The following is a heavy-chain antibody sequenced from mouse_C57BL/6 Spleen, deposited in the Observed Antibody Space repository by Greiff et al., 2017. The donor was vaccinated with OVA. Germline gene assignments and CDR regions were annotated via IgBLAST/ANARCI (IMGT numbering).Heavy chain of an antibody. V-gene: IGHV1-82*01. D-gene: IGHD3-3*01. J-gene: IGHJ2*01. Sequence: VKLMESGPELVKPGASVKISCKASGYAFSSSWMNWVKQRPGKGLEWIGRIYPGDGDTNYNGKFKGKATLTADKSSSTAYMQLSSLTSEDSAVYFCARGDGRGDFDYWGQGTTLTVSS. CDR3: ARGDGRGDFDY. CDR2: IYPGDGDT. CDR1: GYAFSSSW.